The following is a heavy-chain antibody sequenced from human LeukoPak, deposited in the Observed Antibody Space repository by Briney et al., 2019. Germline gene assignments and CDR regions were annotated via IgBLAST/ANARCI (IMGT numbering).Heavy chain of an antibody. CDR2: IYYSGST. D-gene: IGHD4-23*01. CDR1: GGSISSSSYY. V-gene: IGHV4-39*01. CDR3: ARLSPTMVVTRAAFDI. Sequence: SETLSLTCTGAGGSISSSSYYWGWIRQPPGKGLEWIGSIYYSGSTYYNPSLKSRVTISVDTSKNQFSLKLTSVTAADTAVYYCARLSPTMVVTRAAFDIWGQGTMVTVSS. J-gene: IGHJ3*02.